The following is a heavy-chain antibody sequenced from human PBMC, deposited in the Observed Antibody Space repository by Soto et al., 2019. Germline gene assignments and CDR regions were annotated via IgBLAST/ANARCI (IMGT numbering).Heavy chain of an antibody. CDR3: AKIPRAYSSGSGY. D-gene: IGHD3-10*01. CDR2: ISGSGGST. CDR1: GFTFSSYA. J-gene: IGHJ4*02. Sequence: PGGSLRLSCAASGFTFSSYAMSWVRQAPGKGLEWVSAISGSGGSTYYADSVKGRFTISRDNSKNTLSLQMNSLRAEDTAGYYCAKIPRAYSSGSGYWGQGTLVTVSS. V-gene: IGHV3-23*01.